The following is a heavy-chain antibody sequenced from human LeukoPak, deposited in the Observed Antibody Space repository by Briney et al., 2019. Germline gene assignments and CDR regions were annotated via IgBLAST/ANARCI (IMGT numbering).Heavy chain of an antibody. CDR2: IIPILGIA. Sequence: GSSVKVSCKASGGTFSIYAISWVRQAPGQGLEWMGRIIPILGIANYAQKFQGRVTITADKSTSTAYMELSSLRSEDTAVYYCARDPIAAAPFDYWGQGTLVTVSS. CDR3: ARDPIAAAPFDY. CDR1: GGTFSIYA. D-gene: IGHD6-13*01. J-gene: IGHJ4*02. V-gene: IGHV1-69*04.